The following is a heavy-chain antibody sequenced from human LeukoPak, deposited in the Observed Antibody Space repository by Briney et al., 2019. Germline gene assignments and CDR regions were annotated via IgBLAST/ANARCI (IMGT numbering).Heavy chain of an antibody. V-gene: IGHV3-21*01. CDR1: GFTFSSYS. Sequence: KPGGSLRLSCAASGFTFSSYSMNWVRQAPGKGLEWVSSISSSSSYIYYADSVKGRLTISRDNAKNSLYLQMNSLRAEDTAVYYCARGGVGATNYWGQGTLVTVSS. CDR2: ISSSSSYI. D-gene: IGHD1-26*01. CDR3: ARGGVGATNY. J-gene: IGHJ4*02.